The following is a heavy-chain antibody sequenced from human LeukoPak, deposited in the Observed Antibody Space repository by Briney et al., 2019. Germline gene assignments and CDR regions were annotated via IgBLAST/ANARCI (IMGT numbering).Heavy chain of an antibody. V-gene: IGHV3-72*01. J-gene: IGHJ4*02. CDR2: TRDKTHSYST. Sequence: GGSLRLSCAASGCILSDHYMDWVRQAPGKGLEGVGRTRDKTHSYSTEYAASVKGRFTISRDDSKNSLYLQMNSLKTEDTAVYYCVRGHNSFDYWGQGTLVTVSS. D-gene: IGHD1-14*01. CDR3: VRGHNSFDY. CDR1: GCILSDHY.